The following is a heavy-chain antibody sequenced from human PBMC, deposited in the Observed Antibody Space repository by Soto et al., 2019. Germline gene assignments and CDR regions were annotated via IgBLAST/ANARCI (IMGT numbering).Heavy chain of an antibody. V-gene: IGHV3-48*01. CDR3: ARSDAWGLAPNYMDV. D-gene: IGHD3-16*01. CDR2: IRSSATTT. CDR1: GFTFSSCN. Sequence: EVQLVESGGDLVQPGGSLRLSCEAAGFTFSSCNMNWVRQVPGKGLEWVSYIRSSATTTNYADSVKGRFTISRDNAKNSLYMQMNNLRAEDTAVYYCARSDAWGLAPNYMDVWGKGTTVIVS. J-gene: IGHJ6*03.